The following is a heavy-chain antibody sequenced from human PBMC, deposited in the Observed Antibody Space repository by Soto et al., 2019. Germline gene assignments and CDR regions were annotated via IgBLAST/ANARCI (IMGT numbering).Heavy chain of an antibody. V-gene: IGHV3-15*01. D-gene: IGHD3-3*01. CDR3: TPGLTILGVVIDP. CDR1: GFTFSNAL. CDR2: IKSKTDGGTT. J-gene: IGHJ5*02. Sequence: EVQLVESGGGLVKPGGSLRLSCAASGFTFSNALMSWVRQAPGKGLEWVGRIKSKTDGGTTDYAAPVKGRFTISRDDSKNTLSLQMNSLKTEDTAVYYCTPGLTILGVVIDPWGQGTLVTVSS.